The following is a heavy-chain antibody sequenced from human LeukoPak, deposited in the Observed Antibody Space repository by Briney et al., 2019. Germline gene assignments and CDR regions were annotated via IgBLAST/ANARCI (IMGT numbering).Heavy chain of an antibody. V-gene: IGHV1-69*05. CDR3: AADGTD. J-gene: IGHJ4*02. CDR1: GGTFNSYA. CDR2: IIPRLGST. Sequence: SVKVSCKASGGTFNSYAINWVRQAPGQGLEWMGGIIPRLGSTNYIQKFQGRITITTDGSTTTAYMELSSLRSEDTAVYYCAADGTDWGQGTLVTVSS.